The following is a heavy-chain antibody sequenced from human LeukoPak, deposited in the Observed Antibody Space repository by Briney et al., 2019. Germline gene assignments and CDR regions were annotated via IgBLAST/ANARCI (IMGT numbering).Heavy chain of an antibody. CDR2: ISAYNGNT. D-gene: IGHD2-2*01. V-gene: IGHV1-18*01. Sequence: GASVKVSCKASGYTFTSYGISWVRQVPGQGLEWMGWISAYNGNTNYAQKLQGRVTMTTDTSTSTAYMELRSLRSDDTAVYYCARDPWEYCSSTSCYSNWFDPWGQGTLVTVSS. J-gene: IGHJ5*02. CDR3: ARDPWEYCSSTSCYSNWFDP. CDR1: GYTFTSYG.